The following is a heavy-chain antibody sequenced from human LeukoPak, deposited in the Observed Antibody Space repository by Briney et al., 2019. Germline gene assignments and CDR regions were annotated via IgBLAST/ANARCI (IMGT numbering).Heavy chain of an antibody. CDR1: GGTFSSYA. CDR3: ATPTIFGDAFDI. Sequence: ASVKVSCKASGGTFSSYAISWVRQAPGKGLEWMGGFDPEDGETIYAQKFQGRVTMTEDTSTDTAYMELSSLRSEDTAVYYCATPTIFGDAFDIWGQGTMVTVSS. D-gene: IGHD3-3*01. J-gene: IGHJ3*02. CDR2: FDPEDGET. V-gene: IGHV1-24*01.